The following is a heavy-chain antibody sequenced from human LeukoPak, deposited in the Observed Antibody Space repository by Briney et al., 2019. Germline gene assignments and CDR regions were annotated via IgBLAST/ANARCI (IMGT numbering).Heavy chain of an antibody. V-gene: IGHV3-7*03. CDR2: IKQDGSEK. CDR3: AKDRGDIVVVPDTMSVY. CDR1: GFTFSSHW. J-gene: IGHJ4*02. D-gene: IGHD2-2*01. Sequence: PGGSLRLSCAASGFTFSSHWMSWVRQAPGKGLEWVANIKQDGSEKYYVDSVKGRFTMSRDNSKNTLYLQMNSLRAEDTAIYYCAKDRGDIVVVPDTMSVYWGQGTLVTVSS.